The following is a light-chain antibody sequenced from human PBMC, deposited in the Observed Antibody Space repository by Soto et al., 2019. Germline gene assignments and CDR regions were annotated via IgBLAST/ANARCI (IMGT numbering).Light chain of an antibody. CDR1: NSNIGNNY. Sequence: QSVLTQPPSVSAAPGQKVTISCSGSNSNIGNNYVSWYQQLPGTAPKLLMYDNNKRPSGIPDRFSGSKSGTSATLGITGLQTGDAADYYCGTWDSSLSAVVVGGGTKLAVL. J-gene: IGLJ2*01. CDR2: DNN. V-gene: IGLV1-51*01. CDR3: GTWDSSLSAVV.